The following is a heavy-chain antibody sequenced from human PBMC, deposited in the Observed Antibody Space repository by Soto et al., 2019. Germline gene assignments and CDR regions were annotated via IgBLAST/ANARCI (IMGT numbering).Heavy chain of an antibody. Sequence: QVQLVQSGAEVKKPGSSVKVSCKASADTFNNYGFSWVRQAPGQGLECVGGVVPLLGSATYAQKFQGRATISADESASTVYLELTNLQSDDTAIFYCASGIAVDRFEFWGLGTLVIVSS. CDR3: ASGIAVDRFEF. J-gene: IGHJ4*01. CDR2: VVPLLGSA. D-gene: IGHD2-15*01. CDR1: ADTFNNYG. V-gene: IGHV1-69*01.